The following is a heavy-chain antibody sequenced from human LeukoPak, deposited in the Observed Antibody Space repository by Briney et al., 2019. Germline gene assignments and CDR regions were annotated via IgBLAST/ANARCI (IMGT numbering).Heavy chain of an antibody. V-gene: IGHV4-59*12. J-gene: IGHJ4*02. D-gene: IGHD4-4*01. CDR1: GGSISSYY. Sequence: SETLSLTCTVSGGSISSYYWSWIRQPPGKGLEWIGYIYYSGSTNYNPSLKSRVTISVDTSKNQFSLKLSSVTAADTAVYYCARDLDYSNYVPYYWGQGTLVTVSS. CDR3: ARDLDYSNYVPYY. CDR2: IYYSGST.